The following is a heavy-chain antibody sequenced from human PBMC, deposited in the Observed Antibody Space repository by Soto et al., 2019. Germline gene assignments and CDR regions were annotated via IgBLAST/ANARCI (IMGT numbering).Heavy chain of an antibody. Sequence: QTLSLTCVISGDSVSSISASWNWIRQSPSRGLEWLGRTYYRSKWTNDYAVSVKSRITINPDTSKNQFSLQLSSVTPEDTAMYYCVRGYSSSFDYWGQGTLVTVSS. J-gene: IGHJ4*02. V-gene: IGHV6-1*01. CDR1: GDSVSSISAS. D-gene: IGHD2-15*01. CDR2: TYYRSKWTN. CDR3: VRGYSSSFDY.